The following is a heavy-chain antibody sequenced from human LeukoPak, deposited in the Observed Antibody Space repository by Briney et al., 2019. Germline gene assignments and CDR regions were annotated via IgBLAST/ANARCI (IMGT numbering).Heavy chain of an antibody. V-gene: IGHV3-21*05. J-gene: IGHJ3*02. D-gene: IGHD4-17*01. CDR3: ARENHGDYEGDAFDI. CDR1: GFTFSSYE. CDR2: ISSSSSYM. Sequence: GGSLRLSCAASGFTFSSYEMNWVRQAPGKGLEWVSYISSSSSYMYYADSLKGRFTISRDNAKNSLYLQMNSLRAEDTAVYYCARENHGDYEGDAFDIWGQGTMVTVSS.